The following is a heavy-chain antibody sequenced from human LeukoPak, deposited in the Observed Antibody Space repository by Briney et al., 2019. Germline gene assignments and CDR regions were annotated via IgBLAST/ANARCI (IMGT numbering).Heavy chain of an antibody. D-gene: IGHD3-3*01. Sequence: SETLSLTCTVSGGSIRSSGYYWGWIRQPPGKGLEWIGDIYYSGSTHYNPSLKSRVTVSVDTSKNQFSLKLSSVTAADTAVYYCARDSITIFGVVPRAFDIWGQGTMVTVSS. V-gene: IGHV4-39*02. CDR1: GGSIRSSGYY. CDR2: IYYSGST. CDR3: ARDSITIFGVVPRAFDI. J-gene: IGHJ3*02.